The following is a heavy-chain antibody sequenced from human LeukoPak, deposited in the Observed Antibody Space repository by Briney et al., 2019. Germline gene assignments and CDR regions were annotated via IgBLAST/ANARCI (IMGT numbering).Heavy chain of an antibody. V-gene: IGHV3-30*02. D-gene: IGHD1-14*01. CDR3: AKPVEPDSQTRLDP. CDR2: IWFDGSNK. Sequence: QSGGSLRLSCAASGFTFSNYGMHWVRQAPGKGLEWVAFIWFDGSNKYHADSVKGRFIISRDNSKNTLYLQMNNLRVEDTAVYYCAKPVEPDSQTRLDPWGQGTLVTVSS. CDR1: GFTFSNYG. J-gene: IGHJ5*02.